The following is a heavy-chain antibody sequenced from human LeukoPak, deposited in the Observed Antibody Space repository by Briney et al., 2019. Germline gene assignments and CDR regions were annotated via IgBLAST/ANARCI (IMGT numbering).Heavy chain of an antibody. D-gene: IGHD6-13*01. CDR2: IYTSGST. V-gene: IGHV4-61*02. Sequence: TLSLTCTVSGGSISSGRYYWSWIRQPAGKVLGWIGRIYTSGSTNYNPSLNSRVTRSVDTSKNHSSMKLSSVTAADTAAYYCARDRQQEASYYCYMDVWGQGTTVTISS. CDR3: ARDRQQEASYYCYMDV. CDR1: GGSISSGRYY. J-gene: IGHJ6*03.